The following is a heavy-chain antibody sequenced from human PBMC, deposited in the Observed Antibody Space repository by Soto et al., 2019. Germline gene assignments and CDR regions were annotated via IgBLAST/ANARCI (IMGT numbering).Heavy chain of an antibody. CDR3: VRGKNSGYDYNYYYYYGMDV. D-gene: IGHD5-12*01. CDR2: ISSNGGST. CDR1: GFTFSSYA. J-gene: IGHJ6*02. Sequence: PGGSLRLSCSASGFTFSSYAMHWVRQAPGKGLEFVSAISSNGGSTYYADSVKGRFTISRDNSKNTLYLQMSSLRAEDTAVYYCVRGKNSGYDYNYYYYYGMDVWGQGTTVTVSS. V-gene: IGHV3-64D*06.